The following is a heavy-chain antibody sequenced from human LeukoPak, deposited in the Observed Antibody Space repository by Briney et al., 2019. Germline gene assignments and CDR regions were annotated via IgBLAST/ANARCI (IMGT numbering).Heavy chain of an antibody. CDR1: GGSFSDYY. CDR3: ASAYYYDSSGYPA. Sequence: SETLSLTCAVSGGSFSDYYWSWIRQPPGKGLQWIGEINHSGSTNYNPSLKSRVTISVDTSKNRFSLKLTSVTAADTAVYYCASAYYYDSSGYPAWGQGTLVTVSS. CDR2: INHSGST. J-gene: IGHJ4*02. D-gene: IGHD3-22*01. V-gene: IGHV4-34*01.